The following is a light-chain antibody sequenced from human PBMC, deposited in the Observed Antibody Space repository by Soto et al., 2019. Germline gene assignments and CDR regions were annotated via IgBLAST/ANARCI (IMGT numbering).Light chain of an antibody. CDR3: QQFGTSPWT. Sequence: DIVLTQSPGTLSLSPGERATLSCRARQSDLNNYLAWFQQRPGQAPRLLIYGVSNMPAGIPDRFSGSGSGTDFTLTISRLEPEDFAVHYCQQFGTSPWTFGQGTKVDSK. CDR1: QSDLNNY. J-gene: IGKJ1*01. CDR2: GVS. V-gene: IGKV3-20*01.